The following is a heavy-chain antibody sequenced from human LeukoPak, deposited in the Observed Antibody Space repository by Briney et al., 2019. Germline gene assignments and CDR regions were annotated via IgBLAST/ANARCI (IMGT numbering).Heavy chain of an antibody. Sequence: PSETLSLTCTVSGGSISSYYWSWIRQPPGKGLEWIGYIYYSGSINYNPSLKSRVTISVDTSKNQFSLKVSSVTAADTAVYYCAKVLLWFGESDPLDYWGQGTLVTVSS. CDR1: GGSISSYY. V-gene: IGHV4-59*01. CDR3: AKVLLWFGESDPLDY. J-gene: IGHJ4*02. CDR2: IYYSGSI. D-gene: IGHD3-10*01.